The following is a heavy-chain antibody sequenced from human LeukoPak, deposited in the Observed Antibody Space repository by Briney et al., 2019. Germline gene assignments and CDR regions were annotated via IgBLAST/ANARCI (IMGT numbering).Heavy chain of an antibody. V-gene: IGHV3-66*01. CDR1: GFTVSSNY. J-gene: IGHJ4*02. CDR2: IYSGGST. D-gene: IGHD1-26*01. CDR3: AKGPNYKYSGSYGIDY. Sequence: PGGSLRLSCAASGFTVSSNYMSWVRQAPGKGLEWVSVIYSGGSTYYADSVKGRFTISRDNSKNTLYLQMNSLRAEDTAVYYCAKGPNYKYSGSYGIDYWGQGTLVTVS.